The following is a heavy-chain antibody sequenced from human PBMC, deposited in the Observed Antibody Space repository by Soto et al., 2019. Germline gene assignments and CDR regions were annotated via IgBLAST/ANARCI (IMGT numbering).Heavy chain of an antibody. Sequence: GGSLRLSCAASGFTVSSNYMSWVRQAPGKGLEWVSVIYSGGSTYYADSVKGRFTISRDNSKNTLYLQMNSLRAEDTAVYYCAREPPFHSRSGAFDIWGQGTMVTVSS. J-gene: IGHJ3*02. V-gene: IGHV3-53*01. CDR2: IYSGGST. CDR3: AREPPFHSRSGAFDI. CDR1: GFTVSSNY. D-gene: IGHD6-6*01.